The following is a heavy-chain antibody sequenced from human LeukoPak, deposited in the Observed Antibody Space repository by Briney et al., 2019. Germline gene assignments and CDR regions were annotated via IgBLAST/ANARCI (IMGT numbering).Heavy chain of an antibody. J-gene: IGHJ4*02. CDR2: INPSNGNR. V-gene: IGHV1-18*01. CDR3: ARFQASEFRGFDH. Sequence: ASVKVSCKTSGDRFITFGINWVRQAPGQGLEWMGWINPSNGNRYYAKKFQGRFNMTTDTSTSTVYLELQTLTSDDTAIYYCARFQASEFRGFDHWGQGTLITVSS. CDR1: GDRFITFG. D-gene: IGHD3-10*01.